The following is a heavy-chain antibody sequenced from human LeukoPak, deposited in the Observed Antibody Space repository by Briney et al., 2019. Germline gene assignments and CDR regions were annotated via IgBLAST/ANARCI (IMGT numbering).Heavy chain of an antibody. CDR2: IWYDGSNK. CDR3: AREIAAAGPFRGLDY. D-gene: IGHD6-13*01. Sequence: PGGSLRLSCAASGFTFSSYGMHWVRQAPGKGLEWVAVIWYDGSNKYYADSVKGRFTISRHNSKNTLYLQMNSLRAEDTAVYYCAREIAAAGPFRGLDYWGQGTLVTVSS. CDR1: GFTFSSYG. V-gene: IGHV3-33*01. J-gene: IGHJ4*02.